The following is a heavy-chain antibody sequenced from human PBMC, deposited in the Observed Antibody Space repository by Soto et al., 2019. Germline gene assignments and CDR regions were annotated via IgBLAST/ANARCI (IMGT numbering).Heavy chain of an antibody. CDR2: INHSGST. CDR3: ARDKITGLFDY. CDR1: GGSFSGYY. V-gene: IGHV4-34*01. D-gene: IGHD2-8*02. J-gene: IGHJ4*02. Sequence: QVQLQQWGAGLLKPSETLSLTCAVYGGSFSGYYWTWIRQPPGTGLEWIGEINHSGSTNYNPSLKSRVTLPVDTSETQFSLKRTSVTAADTAVYYCARDKITGLFDYWGQGTLVTVSS.